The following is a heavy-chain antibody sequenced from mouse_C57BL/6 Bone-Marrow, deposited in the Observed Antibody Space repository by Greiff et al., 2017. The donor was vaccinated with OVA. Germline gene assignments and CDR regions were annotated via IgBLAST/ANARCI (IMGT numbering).Heavy chain of an antibody. Sequence: ESGAELVRPGASVTLSCKASGYTFTDYEMHWVKQTPVHGLELIGAIDPETGGTAYNQKFKGKAILTADKSSSTAYMELRSLTSEDSAVYYCTRFTTVVADAMDYWCQGTSVTVSS. D-gene: IGHD1-1*01. V-gene: IGHV1-15*01. CDR2: IDPETGGT. J-gene: IGHJ4*01. CDR3: TRFTTVVADAMDY. CDR1: GYTFTDYE.